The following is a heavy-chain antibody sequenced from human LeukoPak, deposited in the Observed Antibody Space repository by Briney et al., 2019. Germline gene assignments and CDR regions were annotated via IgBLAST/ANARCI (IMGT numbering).Heavy chain of an antibody. CDR1: GYTFTNYY. CDR2: INLNAVTT. V-gene: IGHV1-46*01. D-gene: IGHD6-25*01. Sequence: ASVTVSCKASGYTFTNYYIYWMRQAPGQGLEWVGIINLNAVTTRYAQKFQGRITVTRDTSTSTVYMELSSLRSEDTAVYFCAREGAAEAKNFDYWGQGTLVTVSS. J-gene: IGHJ4*02. CDR3: AREGAAEAKNFDY.